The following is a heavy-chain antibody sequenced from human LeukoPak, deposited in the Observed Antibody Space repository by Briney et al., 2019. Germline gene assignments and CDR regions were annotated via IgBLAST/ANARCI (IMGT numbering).Heavy chain of an antibody. Sequence: GESLKISCKGSGYSFTSYWIGWVRQMPGKGLEWMGIIYPGDSDTRYSPSFQGQVTISVDKSISTAFLQWSSLKASDTAMYYCARHVVLSSTGSYFDPWGQGTLVTVSS. V-gene: IGHV5-51*01. CDR2: IYPGDSDT. D-gene: IGHD1-1*01. J-gene: IGHJ5*02. CDR1: GYSFTSYW. CDR3: ARHVVLSSTGSYFDP.